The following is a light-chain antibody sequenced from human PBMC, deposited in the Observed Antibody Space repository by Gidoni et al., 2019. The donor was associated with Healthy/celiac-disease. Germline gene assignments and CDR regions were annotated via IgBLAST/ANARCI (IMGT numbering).Light chain of an antibody. V-gene: IGKV3-20*01. CDR1: QTVSANF. Sequence: EFVLTQSPGTLSVSPAERATLFCRATQTVSANFLAWYQQKPGQPPTLLIYDASRRATGVPDRFSGSGSGTDFSLTINRLQTEDSALYYCQQYGAPPLTFGGGTRVEI. CDR3: QQYGAPPLT. J-gene: IGKJ4*01. CDR2: DAS.